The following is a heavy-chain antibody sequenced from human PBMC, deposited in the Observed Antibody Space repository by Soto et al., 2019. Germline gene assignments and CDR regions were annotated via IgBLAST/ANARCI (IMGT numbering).Heavy chain of an antibody. CDR1: GGSISVYY. V-gene: IGHV4-59*01. CDR2: IYDSGSP. CDR3: ARGVGSSPPRY. J-gene: IGHJ4*02. Sequence: SETLSLTCTISGGSISVYYWSWIRQPPGQALEWIGYIYDSGSPYYNPSLRSRVIISTDTSKNQISLKLTSATAADTAVYYCARGVGSSPPRYWGRGTLVTVSS. D-gene: IGHD1-26*01.